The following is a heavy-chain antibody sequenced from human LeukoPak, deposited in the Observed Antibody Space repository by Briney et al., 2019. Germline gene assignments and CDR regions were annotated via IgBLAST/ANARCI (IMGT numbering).Heavy chain of an antibody. Sequence: SPSETLSLTCTASGGSISSYYWSWIRQPPGKGLEWIGFIYNSGSINYNPSLKSRVTISVDTSKNQFSLKLSSVTAADAAVYFCARAVAGTRGAFDIWGQGTMVTVSS. D-gene: IGHD6-19*01. V-gene: IGHV4-59*01. J-gene: IGHJ3*02. CDR2: IYNSGSI. CDR3: ARAVAGTRGAFDI. CDR1: GGSISSYY.